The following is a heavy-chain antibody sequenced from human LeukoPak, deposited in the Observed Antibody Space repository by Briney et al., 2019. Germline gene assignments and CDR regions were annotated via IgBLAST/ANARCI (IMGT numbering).Heavy chain of an antibody. Sequence: SQTLSLTCTVSGGSISSGSYYWSWIRQPAGKGLEWIGRIYTSGSTNYNPSLKSRVTISVDTSKNQFSLKLSSVTAADTAVYYCARNYGSGSVVVDYWGQGTLVTVSS. D-gene: IGHD3-10*01. CDR3: ARNYGSGSVVVDY. CDR1: GGSISSGSYY. V-gene: IGHV4-61*02. J-gene: IGHJ4*02. CDR2: IYTSGST.